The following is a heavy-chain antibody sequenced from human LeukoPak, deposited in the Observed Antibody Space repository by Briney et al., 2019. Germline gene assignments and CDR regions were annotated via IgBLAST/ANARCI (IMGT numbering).Heavy chain of an antibody. Sequence: GRSLRLSCAASGFTFDDYAMHWVRQAPGKGLEWVSGISWNSGSIGYADSVKGRFTISRDNAKNSLYLQMNSLRAEDMALYYCAKDGCSGGSRYSYYFDYWGQGTLVTVSS. CDR1: GFTFDDYA. V-gene: IGHV3-9*03. J-gene: IGHJ4*02. D-gene: IGHD2-15*01. CDR2: ISWNSGSI. CDR3: AKDGCSGGSRYSYYFDY.